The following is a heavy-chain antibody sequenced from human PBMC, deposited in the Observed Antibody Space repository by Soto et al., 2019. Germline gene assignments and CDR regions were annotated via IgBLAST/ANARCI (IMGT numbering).Heavy chain of an antibody. CDR1: GRSISSSSYY. D-gene: IGHD3-10*01. J-gene: IGHJ4*02. CDR2: IYYSGST. V-gene: IGHV4-39*01. CDR3: ATYYYGSGSYFNDY. Sequence: PSETLSLTCTVSGRSISSSSYYWGWIRQPPGKGLEWVGSIYYSGSTYYNPSLKSRVTISVDTSKNQFSLKLSSVTAADTAVYYCATYYYGSGSYFNDYWGQGTLVT.